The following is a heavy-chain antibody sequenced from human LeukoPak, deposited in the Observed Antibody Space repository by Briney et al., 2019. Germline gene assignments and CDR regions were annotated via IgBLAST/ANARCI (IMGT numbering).Heavy chain of an antibody. CDR2: IYYTGST. CDR3: ARRTARGRFDP. Sequence: SETLSLTCTVSGGSISTSGYLWGWIRQSPGKGLEWIGTIYYTGSTYYNPSLKSRVTISVDPSKNQFSLKLNSVTAADTAVYYCARRTARGRFDPWGQGTLVTASS. CDR1: GGSISTSGYL. D-gene: IGHD1-1*01. V-gene: IGHV4-39*01. J-gene: IGHJ5*02.